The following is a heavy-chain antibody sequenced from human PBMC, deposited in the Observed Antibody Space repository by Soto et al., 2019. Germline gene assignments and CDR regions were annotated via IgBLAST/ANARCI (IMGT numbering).Heavy chain of an antibody. CDR1: GFTFSSYG. J-gene: IGHJ4*02. Sequence: QVQLVESGGGVVQPGRSLRLSCAASGFTFSSYGMHWVRQAPGKGLEWVAVISYDGSKKYYADSVQGRFTISRDNSKNTLYLQMNSLRAEDTAVYYCAKDRRKVVVAAPFDYWGQGTLVTVSS. CDR3: AKDRRKVVVAAPFDY. V-gene: IGHV3-30*18. D-gene: IGHD2-15*01. CDR2: ISYDGSKK.